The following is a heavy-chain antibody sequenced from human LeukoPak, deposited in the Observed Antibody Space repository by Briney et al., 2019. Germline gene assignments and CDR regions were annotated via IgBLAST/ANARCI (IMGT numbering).Heavy chain of an antibody. J-gene: IGHJ4*02. CDR1: GFTLSTYS. V-gene: IGHV3-48*01. Sequence: GGSLRLSCAASGFTLSTYSMNWVRQAPGKGLEWVSYISSSSRTIYYADSVKGRFTISRDNAKNSLYLQMNSLRAEDTAVYYCARGGEGASHFDSWGQGALVTVSS. CDR3: ARGGEGASHFDS. D-gene: IGHD1-26*01. CDR2: ISSSSRTI.